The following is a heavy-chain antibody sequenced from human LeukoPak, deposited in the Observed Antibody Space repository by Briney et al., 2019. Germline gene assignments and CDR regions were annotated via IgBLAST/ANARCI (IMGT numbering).Heavy chain of an antibody. D-gene: IGHD6-19*01. J-gene: IGHJ4*02. CDR3: ARRSSGWLSSLDY. CDR1: GGSISTSSYY. CDR2: IYYTGTT. Sequence: PSETPSLTCTVSGGSISTSSYYWGWIRQPPGKGLEWIGSIYYTGTTSYNPSPKSRVTVSVDTSKNQFSLELSSVTAADTAVYYCARRSSGWLSSLDYWGQGTLVAVSS. V-gene: IGHV4-39*01.